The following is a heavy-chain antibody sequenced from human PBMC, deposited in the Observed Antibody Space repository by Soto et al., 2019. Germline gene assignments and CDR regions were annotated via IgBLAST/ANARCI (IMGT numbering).Heavy chain of an antibody. CDR1: GDSVTSDSFY. D-gene: IGHD2-2*02. CDR3: AKDRKDIVVVPAAIFDY. V-gene: IGHV4-39*07. J-gene: IGHJ4*02. Sequence: SETLSLTCSVSGDSVTSDSFYGGWFRRPAGQGLEWVGTISHSGQTFPNPPLSSRLTMSLDASENHFSLRLTSVTAEDTAVYYCAKDRKDIVVVPAAIFDYWGQGTLVTVSS. CDR2: ISHSGQT.